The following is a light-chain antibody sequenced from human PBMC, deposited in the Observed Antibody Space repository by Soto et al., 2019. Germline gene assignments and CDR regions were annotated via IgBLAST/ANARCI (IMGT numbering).Light chain of an antibody. J-gene: IGLJ1*01. V-gene: IGLV2-14*01. Sequence: QSALTQPASVSWSPGQSITISCTGTSSDVGGYKYVSWYQQHPGKAPKLMIYEVSNRPSGVSNRFSGSKSGNTASLTISGLQAEDEADYYCSSYTSSSTYVFGTGTKVTVL. CDR2: EVS. CDR1: SSDVGGYKY. CDR3: SSYTSSSTYV.